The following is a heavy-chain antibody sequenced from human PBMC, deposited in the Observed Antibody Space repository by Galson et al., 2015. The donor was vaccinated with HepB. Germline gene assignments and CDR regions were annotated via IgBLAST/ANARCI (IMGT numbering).Heavy chain of an antibody. J-gene: IGHJ4*02. Sequence: SLRLSCAASGFTFSDYYMSWLRQAPGKGLEWVSYISSSGSTIYYADSVKGRFTISRDNAKNSLHLQMNSLRAEDTAVYYCAKRIAVAGSPAPWDYWGQGTLVTVSS. D-gene: IGHD6-19*01. CDR3: AKRIAVAGSPAPWDY. CDR1: GFTFSDYY. CDR2: ISSSGSTI. V-gene: IGHV3-11*01.